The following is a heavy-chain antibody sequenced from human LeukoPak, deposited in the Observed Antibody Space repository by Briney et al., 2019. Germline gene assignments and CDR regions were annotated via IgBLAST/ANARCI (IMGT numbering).Heavy chain of an antibody. V-gene: IGHV3-64*01. CDR1: GFTFSSYA. CDR3: ARGDCSSTSCYGSDHYYYGMDV. D-gene: IGHD2-2*01. Sequence: GGSLRLSCAASGFTFSSYAMHWVRQAPGKGLEYVSAISSNGGSTYYANSVKGRFTISRDNSKNTLYLQMGSLRAEDMAVYYCARGDCSSTSCYGSDHYYYGMDVWGQGTTVTVSS. CDR2: ISSNGGST. J-gene: IGHJ6*02.